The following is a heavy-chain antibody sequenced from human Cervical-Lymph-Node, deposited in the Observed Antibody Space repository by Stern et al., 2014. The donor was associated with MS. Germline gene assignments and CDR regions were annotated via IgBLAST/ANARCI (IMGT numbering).Heavy chain of an antibody. J-gene: IGHJ3*02. CDR1: GYNFTNYW. CDR2: IYPGDSDT. Sequence: GYNFTNYWIGWVRQMPGEGLEWRGIIYPGDSDTRYSPSFQGQVTISADKSISIAYLQWNSLKASDTAIYYCARVSYSDSGVDAFDIWGQGTMVTVSS. CDR3: ARVSYSDSGVDAFDI. D-gene: IGHD3-22*01. V-gene: IGHV5-51*01.